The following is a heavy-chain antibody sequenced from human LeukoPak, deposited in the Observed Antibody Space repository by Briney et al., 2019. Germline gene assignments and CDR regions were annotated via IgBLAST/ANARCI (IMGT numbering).Heavy chain of an antibody. Sequence: GGSLRLSCAASGFTFSNYAMHWVRQAPGKGLEWVAIISHDGSIEYYVDSVKGRFTISRDNSKRTLYLQMNSLRAEDTAVYYCATYSSLNRREFQFWGQGTLLTVSS. J-gene: IGHJ1*01. CDR2: ISHDGSIE. CDR3: ATYSSLNRREFQF. CDR1: GFTFSNYA. D-gene: IGHD3-22*01. V-gene: IGHV3-30*03.